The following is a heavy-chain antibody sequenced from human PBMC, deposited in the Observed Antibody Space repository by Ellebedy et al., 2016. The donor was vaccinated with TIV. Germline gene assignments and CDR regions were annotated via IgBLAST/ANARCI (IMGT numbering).Heavy chain of an antibody. CDR3: AREVITAANIQPTFDY. CDR2: INAGNGNT. CDR1: GYTFTTYA. J-gene: IGHJ4*02. Sequence: AASVKVSCKASGYTFTTYAMHWVRQAPGQRLEWMGRINAGNGNTKYSQKFQGRVTITRDTSASTAFVGLRSLRSEDTAVYFCAREVITAANIQPTFDYWGQGTLVTVSS. V-gene: IGHV1-3*01. D-gene: IGHD6-13*01.